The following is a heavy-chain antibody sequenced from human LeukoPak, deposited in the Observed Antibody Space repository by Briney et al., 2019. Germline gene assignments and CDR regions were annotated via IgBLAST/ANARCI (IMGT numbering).Heavy chain of an antibody. V-gene: IGHV1-2*02. Sequence: ASVKVSCEASGDTFTGDYMHSVRQAPGQGREWMGWINPNSGGTNYAQNFQGRGTMTKDTSISTAYMDLSRLRSDDTAVYYCATTSVWGSYPAYWGQGTLVTVSS. CDR3: ATTSVWGSYPAY. D-gene: IGHD3-16*02. CDR1: GDTFTGDY. CDR2: INPNSGGT. J-gene: IGHJ4*02.